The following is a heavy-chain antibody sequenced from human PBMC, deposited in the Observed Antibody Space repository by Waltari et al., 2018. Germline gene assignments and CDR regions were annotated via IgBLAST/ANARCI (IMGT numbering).Heavy chain of an antibody. V-gene: IGHV3-7*03. CDR1: GFPLRMYS. CDR3: ARGSADFVRFWDS. J-gene: IGHJ4*02. Sequence: EVYLAESGGALVQPGGSLRLSCVASGFPLRMYSMSWVRQAPGKGLEWVANNRFDGTGQYYVDAVRGRFTISRDNTRNSLYLQMNGLRDDDTAVYYCARGSADFVRFWDSWGQGTLVTVSS. D-gene: IGHD3-10*01. CDR2: NRFDGTGQ.